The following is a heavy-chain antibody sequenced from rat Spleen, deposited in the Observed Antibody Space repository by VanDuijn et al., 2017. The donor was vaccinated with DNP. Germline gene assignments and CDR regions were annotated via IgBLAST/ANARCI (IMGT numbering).Heavy chain of an antibody. Sequence: QVQVKESGPGLVQPSQTLSLTCTVSGFSLTNYDVSWVRQSPGKGLEWIAAISTGGSTYYNSALKSRLSISRDTSKSQVFLTMNSLQTDDTAVYYCASNWYWGQGVMVTVSS. CDR2: ISTGGST. D-gene: IGHD5-1*01. J-gene: IGHJ2*01. CDR3: ASNWY. V-gene: IGHV2S12*01. CDR1: GFSLTNYD.